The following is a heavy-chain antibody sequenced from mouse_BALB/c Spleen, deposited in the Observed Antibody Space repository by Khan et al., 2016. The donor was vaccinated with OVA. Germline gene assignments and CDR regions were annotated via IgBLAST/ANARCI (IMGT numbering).Heavy chain of an antibody. Sequence: EVQLVESGPGLVKPSQSLSLTCTVTGYSITSDYAWNWIRQFPGNKLEWMSFISYSVNTHYNPSLKSRISITRDTSKNQFFLQLNSVTTEDTATYYCARVYGGDFDYGGQGTTLTVSS. CDR1: GYSITSDYA. D-gene: IGHD1-1*01. CDR3: ARVYGGDFDY. V-gene: IGHV3-2*02. CDR2: ISYSVNT. J-gene: IGHJ2*01.